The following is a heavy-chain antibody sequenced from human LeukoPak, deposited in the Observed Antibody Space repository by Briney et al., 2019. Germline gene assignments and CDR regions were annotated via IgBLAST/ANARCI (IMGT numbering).Heavy chain of an antibody. CDR2: MNPNSGNT. CDR3: ARGIAAAGSYYFDY. CDR1: GYTFTSYD. Sequence: ASVKVSCKASGYTFTSYDINWVRQATGQGLEWMGWMNPNSGNTGYAQKFQGRVTITRNTSISTAYMELSSRRSEDTAVYYCARGIAAAGSYYFDYWGQGTLVTVSS. V-gene: IGHV1-8*03. J-gene: IGHJ4*02. D-gene: IGHD6-13*01.